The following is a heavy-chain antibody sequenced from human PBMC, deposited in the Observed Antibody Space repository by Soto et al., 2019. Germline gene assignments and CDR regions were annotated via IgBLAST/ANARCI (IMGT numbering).Heavy chain of an antibody. CDR2: INPSGGST. CDR3: ARDQYGSGSYLYYYYYGMDV. CDR1: GYTFTSYY. D-gene: IGHD3-10*01. J-gene: IGHJ6*02. V-gene: IGHV1-46*01. Sequence: VASVKVSCKASGYTFTSYYMHWVRQAPGQGLEWMGIINPSGGSTSYAQKFQGRVTMTRDTSTSTVYMELSSLRSEDTAVYYCARDQYGSGSYLYYYYYGMDVWGQGTTVTVSS.